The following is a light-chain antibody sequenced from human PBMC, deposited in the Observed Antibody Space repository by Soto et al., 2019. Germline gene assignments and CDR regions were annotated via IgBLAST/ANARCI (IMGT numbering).Light chain of an antibody. V-gene: IGKV3-11*01. CDR2: DAS. Sequence: IVLTQSPATLSLSPGDRCTLSCRASQSVSYYLAWYQQKPGQAPSLLIYDASNRATGVPARFSCSGSGTDFTLTISTLEPEDSAVYYCQQRSNWPRLTFGGGNKVEIK. CDR3: QQRSNWPRLT. CDR1: QSVSYY. J-gene: IGKJ4*01.